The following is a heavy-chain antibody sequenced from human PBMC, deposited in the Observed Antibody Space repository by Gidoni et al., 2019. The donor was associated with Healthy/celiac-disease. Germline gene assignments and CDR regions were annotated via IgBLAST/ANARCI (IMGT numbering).Heavy chain of an antibody. CDR1: GGSISSYY. J-gene: IGHJ6*02. V-gene: IGHV4-59*08. Sequence: QVQLQESGPGLVKPSETLSLTCTVSGGSISSYYWSWIRQPPGKGLEWIGYIYYSGSTNYNPSLKSRVTISVDTSKNQFSLKLSSVTAADTAVYYCAREYCSSTSCRDYYGMDVWGQGTTVTVSS. D-gene: IGHD2-2*01. CDR2: IYYSGST. CDR3: AREYCSSTSCRDYYGMDV.